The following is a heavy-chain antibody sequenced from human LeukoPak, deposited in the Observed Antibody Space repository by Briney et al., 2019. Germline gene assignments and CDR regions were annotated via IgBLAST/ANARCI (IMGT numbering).Heavy chain of an antibody. CDR3: ARAHHRRVYDYVWGSYPY. Sequence: PGGSLRHACAASGFTFSSYSMNWVRQAPGKGLEWVSYISSSSSTIYYADSVKGRFTISRDNAKNSLYLQMNSLRAEDTAVYYCARAHHRRVYDYVWGSYPYWGQGTLVTVSS. J-gene: IGHJ4*02. D-gene: IGHD3-16*02. CDR1: GFTFSSYS. CDR2: ISSSSSTI. V-gene: IGHV3-48*01.